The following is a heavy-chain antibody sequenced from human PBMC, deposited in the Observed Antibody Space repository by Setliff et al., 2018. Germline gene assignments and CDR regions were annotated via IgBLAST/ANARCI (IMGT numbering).Heavy chain of an antibody. V-gene: IGHV4-59*11. CDR3: ARRVDYDFWSGHTDY. J-gene: IGHJ4*02. Sequence: SETLSLTCTVSGGSISSHYWSWIRQPPGKGLEWIGYIYYSGSTNYNPSLKSRVTISVDTSKNQFSLKLSSVTAADTAVYYCARRVDYDFWSGHTDYWGQGTLVTVSS. D-gene: IGHD3-3*01. CDR2: IYYSGST. CDR1: GGSISSHY.